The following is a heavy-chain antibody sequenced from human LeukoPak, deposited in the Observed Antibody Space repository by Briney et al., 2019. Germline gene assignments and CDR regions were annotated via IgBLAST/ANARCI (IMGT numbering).Heavy chain of an antibody. CDR3: ARVIAARHFDY. J-gene: IGHJ4*02. CDR2: IYSGGIT. D-gene: IGHD6-6*01. V-gene: IGHV3-66*01. CDR1: GFTVSNTY. Sequence: GGSLRLSCAASGFTVSNTYMSWVRQAPGKGLEWVSLIYSGGITYYADSVKGRFTISRDNSMNTMFLQMNSLRAEDTAVYYCARVIAARHFDYWGQGTLVTVSS.